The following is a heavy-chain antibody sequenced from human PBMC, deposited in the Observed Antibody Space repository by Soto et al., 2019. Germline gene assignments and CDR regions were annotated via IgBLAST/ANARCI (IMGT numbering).Heavy chain of an antibody. CDR1: GYTFTYYT. J-gene: IGHJ4*02. D-gene: IGHD6-6*01. CDR3: ARKRQLVYFDY. CDR2: ISSGNGNT. Sequence: QVQLVQSGAEVKEPGASVKVSCKASGYTFTYYTIHWVRQAPGQGLEWMGSISSGNGNTKFSQKFQDRVTFTRDTSACTAYMELGSLRSEDTAVYYCARKRQLVYFDYWGQGTLVTVSS. V-gene: IGHV1-3*01.